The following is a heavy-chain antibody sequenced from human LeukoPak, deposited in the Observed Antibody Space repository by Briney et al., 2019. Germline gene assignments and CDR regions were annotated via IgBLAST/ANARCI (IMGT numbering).Heavy chain of an antibody. CDR3: ARVRSDSRGWYEFNY. CDR2: IYTGGTT. Sequence: GGCLRLSCAASGFTVSDNYMGWVRQAPGKGLEWVSVIYTGGTTYYADSVRGRFTISRDSSKNTLYLQMNSLTAEDTAVYYCARVRSDSRGWYEFNYWGQGTLVTVSS. D-gene: IGHD6-19*01. V-gene: IGHV3-53*01. CDR1: GFTVSDNY. J-gene: IGHJ4*02.